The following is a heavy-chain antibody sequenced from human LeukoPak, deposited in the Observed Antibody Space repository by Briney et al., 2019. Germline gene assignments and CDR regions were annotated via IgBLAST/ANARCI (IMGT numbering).Heavy chain of an antibody. CDR1: GGSISSGSYY. CDR3: ARGAYFYGSGINWFDP. J-gene: IGHJ5*02. V-gene: IGHV4-61*09. Sequence: PSETLPLTCTVSGGSISSGSYYWSWIRQPAGRGLEWIGHIYTSGSTNYNPSLKSRVTISVDTSKNQFSLKLSYVTAADTAVYYCARGAYFYGSGINWFDPWGQGTLVTVSS. CDR2: IYTSGST. D-gene: IGHD3-10*01.